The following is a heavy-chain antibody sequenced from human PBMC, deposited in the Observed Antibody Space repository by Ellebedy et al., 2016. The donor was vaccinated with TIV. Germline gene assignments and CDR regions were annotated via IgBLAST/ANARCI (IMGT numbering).Heavy chain of an antibody. D-gene: IGHD3-10*01. CDR3: ARHYASGTYPLDY. Sequence: SETLSLXCTVSGGSITNDYWSWIRQPPGKGLEWIAYIHYTGSTNYNPSLQSRVTISVDTSKNQFSLKLTSVTVADTAVYYCARHYASGTYPLDYWGQGTLVTVSS. CDR2: IHYTGST. J-gene: IGHJ4*02. CDR1: GGSITNDY. V-gene: IGHV4-59*01.